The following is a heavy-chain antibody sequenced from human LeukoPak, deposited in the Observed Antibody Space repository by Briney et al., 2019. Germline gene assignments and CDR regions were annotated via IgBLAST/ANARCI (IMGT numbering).Heavy chain of an antibody. V-gene: IGHV1-2*02. CDR2: INPNSGAT. Sequence: APVNVSCKASVYTLTHYYMHWVRQAPGQGLEWMAWINPNSGATNYAQKFQGRVSMTRDTSISTAYMALSRLTSDDTAVYFCARGRFGEWDNWFDPWGQGTLVTVSS. D-gene: IGHD3-10*01. CDR1: VYTLTHYY. CDR3: ARGRFGEWDNWFDP. J-gene: IGHJ5*02.